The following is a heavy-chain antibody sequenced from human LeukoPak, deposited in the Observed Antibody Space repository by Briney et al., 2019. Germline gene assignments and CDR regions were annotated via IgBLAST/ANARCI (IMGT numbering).Heavy chain of an antibody. D-gene: IGHD3-3*01. Sequence: GRSLRLSCAASGFTFSSYGMHWVRQAPGKGLEWVAVISYDGSNKYYADSVKGQFTISRDNSKNTLYLQMNSLRAEDTAVYYCAKDGLRFLEWLPNWFDPWGQGTLVTVSS. CDR1: GFTFSSYG. CDR3: AKDGLRFLEWLPNWFDP. V-gene: IGHV3-30*18. J-gene: IGHJ5*02. CDR2: ISYDGSNK.